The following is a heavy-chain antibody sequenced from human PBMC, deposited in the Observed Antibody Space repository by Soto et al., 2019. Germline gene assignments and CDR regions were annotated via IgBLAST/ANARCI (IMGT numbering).Heavy chain of an antibody. D-gene: IGHD1-26*01. J-gene: IGHJ4*02. CDR3: ARDGGRHSGGIDY. Sequence: QVQLVQSGAEVKKPGSSVKVSCKASGGTFSSYSINWVRQAPGQGLEWMGEIIPIFGTANYAQKFQGRVTITAYESTSTAYMELRSLRSEDTAVYYCARDGGRHSGGIDYWGQGTLVTVSS. CDR2: IIPIFGTA. V-gene: IGHV1-69*01. CDR1: GGTFSSYS.